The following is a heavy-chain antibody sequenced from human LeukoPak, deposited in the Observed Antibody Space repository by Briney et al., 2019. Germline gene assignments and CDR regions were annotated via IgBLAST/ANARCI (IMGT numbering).Heavy chain of an antibody. J-gene: IGHJ4*02. Sequence: PGGSLRLSCAASGFTFSSYAMSWVRQAPGKGLEWVSAISGSGGSTYYADSVKGRFTISRDNSKNTLYLQMNSLRAEDTAVYYCARVGSGNYNRFDYWGQGTLVTVSS. CDR3: ARVGSGNYNRFDY. D-gene: IGHD1-26*01. CDR2: ISGSGGST. V-gene: IGHV3-23*01. CDR1: GFTFSSYA.